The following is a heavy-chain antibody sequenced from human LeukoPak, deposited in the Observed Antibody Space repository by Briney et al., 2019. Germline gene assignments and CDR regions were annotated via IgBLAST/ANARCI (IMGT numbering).Heavy chain of an antibody. V-gene: IGHV3-7*03. D-gene: IGHD6-13*01. J-gene: IGHJ4*02. CDR3: ARGSLSAAVAEDY. CDR1: GFTFSIYW. CDR2: IKQDGREK. Sequence: PGGSVRLSCAASGFTFSIYWVSCVRHAPGKGLECVANIKQDGREKYYVDSVKGRFNISRDNAKNSLYLQMNSVRAEDGAVYYCARGSLSAAVAEDYWGQGTLVTVSS.